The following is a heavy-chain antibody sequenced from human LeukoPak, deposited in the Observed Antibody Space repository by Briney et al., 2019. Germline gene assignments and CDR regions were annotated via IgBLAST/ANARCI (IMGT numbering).Heavy chain of an antibody. Sequence: GGSLRLSCAASGFTFSSYAMHWVRQAPGKGLEWVAVISYDGSNKYYADSVKGRFTISRDNSKNTLYLQMNSLRAEDTAVYYCARDVTMVRGVIIIGYYYYGMDVWGQGTTVTVSS. CDR3: ARDVTMVRGVIIIGYYYYGMDV. D-gene: IGHD3-10*01. J-gene: IGHJ6*02. CDR1: GFTFSSYA. V-gene: IGHV3-30-3*01. CDR2: ISYDGSNK.